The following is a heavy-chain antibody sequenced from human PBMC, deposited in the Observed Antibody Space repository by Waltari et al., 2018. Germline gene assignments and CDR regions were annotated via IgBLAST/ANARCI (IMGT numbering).Heavy chain of an antibody. Sequence: QVQLQESGPGLVKPSETLSLTCAVSGYSISSGYYWGWIRQPPGKGLEWIGSIYHSGSTYYNPSLKSRVTISVDTSKNQFSLKLSSVTAADTAVYYCARRVPTYYYYYGMDVWGQGP. CDR1: GYSISSGYY. CDR3: ARRVPTYYYYYGMDV. J-gene: IGHJ6*02. V-gene: IGHV4-38-2*01. CDR2: IYHSGST.